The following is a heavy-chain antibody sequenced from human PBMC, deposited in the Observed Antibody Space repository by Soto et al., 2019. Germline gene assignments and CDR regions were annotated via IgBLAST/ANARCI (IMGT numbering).Heavy chain of an antibody. J-gene: IGHJ6*02. V-gene: IGHV3-21*01. Sequence: GGSVRLSCAASGFTFSSYIMNWVRQAPGKGLEWVSSISSSSSYIYYADSVKGRFTISRDNAKNSLYLQMNSLRAEDTAVYYCARLHDYGDYGYYYYGMDVWGQGTTVTVSS. CDR2: ISSSSSYI. CDR1: GFTFSSYI. D-gene: IGHD4-17*01. CDR3: ARLHDYGDYGYYYYGMDV.